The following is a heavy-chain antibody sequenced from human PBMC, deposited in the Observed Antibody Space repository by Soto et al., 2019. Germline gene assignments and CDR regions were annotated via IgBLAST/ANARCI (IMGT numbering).Heavy chain of an antibody. V-gene: IGHV3-23*01. CDR2: ISRSGDTS. CDR3: EKDALVGGGISEFDY. D-gene: IGHD2-15*01. Sequence: TGGSLSLSCAASGFTFDNYVMTWVRQAPGKGLEWVSAISRSGDTSYYADSAKGRFTISRDNSKSRLYLEMSSLRAEDTALYYCEKDALVGGGISEFDYWGQGILVTVSS. CDR1: GFTFDNYV. J-gene: IGHJ4*02.